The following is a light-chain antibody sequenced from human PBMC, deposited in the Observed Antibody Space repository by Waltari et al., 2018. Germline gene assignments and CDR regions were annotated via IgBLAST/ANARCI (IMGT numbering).Light chain of an antibody. J-gene: IGLJ1*01. Sequence: QSALTQPASVSGSPGQSITSSCTGRNGDIGSSNFVPWYQQHPNKVPKLVLYEVSNRPSGVSNSFSGSKSGNTAFLTISGLQAEDEAEYYCSSYTKSTTQVFGTGTKVTVL. CDR3: SSYTKSTTQV. CDR2: EVS. V-gene: IGLV2-14*01. CDR1: NGDIGSSNF.